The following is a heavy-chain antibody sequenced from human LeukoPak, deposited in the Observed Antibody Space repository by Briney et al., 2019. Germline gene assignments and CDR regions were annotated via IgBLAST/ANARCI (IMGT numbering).Heavy chain of an antibody. D-gene: IGHD2-2*01. V-gene: IGHV4-39*01. CDR2: IYYSVTT. CDR1: GGSISSSSYY. CDR3: ARCYCSSTSGFSNWFDP. J-gene: IGHJ5*02. Sequence: KPSETLCLTCTGSGGSISSSSYYSVGIRPPPGKGLAWLGSIYYSVTTYYNPFLKSRVTISVDTSKHQFSLKLSSVTAADTAVYYCARCYCSSTSGFSNWFDPWGQGTLVTVSS.